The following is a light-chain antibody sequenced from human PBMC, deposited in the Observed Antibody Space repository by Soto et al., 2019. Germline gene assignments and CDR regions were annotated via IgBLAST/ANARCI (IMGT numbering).Light chain of an antibody. V-gene: IGKV1-5*03. CDR2: KTS. J-gene: IGKJ1*01. Sequence: IQMTQSPSTLSAPVGDTVTITCRASESIYSWLAWYKQIPGKAPQLLIYKTSTLQGGVPSRFSGSGSGAEYTLTISSLQPDDFATYYCQEYKTNSRTFGQGTRVENK. CDR3: QEYKTNSRT. CDR1: ESIYSW.